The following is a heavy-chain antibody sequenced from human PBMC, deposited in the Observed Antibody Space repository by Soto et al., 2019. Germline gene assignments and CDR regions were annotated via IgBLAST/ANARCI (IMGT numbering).Heavy chain of an antibody. V-gene: IGHV3-9*01. CDR1: GFTFDDYA. J-gene: IGHJ2*01. CDR3: AKEDYSRSSRWCFDL. Sequence: EVQLVESGGGLVQPGRSLRLSCAASGFTFDDYATHWVRQAPGKGLEWVSGISWNSDNIGYADSVKGRFTISRDNAKNSLYLQMNSLRVEDTALYYCAKEDYSRSSRWCFDLWGRGTLVTVSS. CDR2: ISWNSDNI. D-gene: IGHD6-6*01.